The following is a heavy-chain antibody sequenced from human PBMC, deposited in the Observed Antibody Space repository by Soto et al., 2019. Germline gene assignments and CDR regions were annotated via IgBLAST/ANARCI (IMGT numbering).Heavy chain of an antibody. J-gene: IGHJ5*02. D-gene: IGHD1-26*01. Sequence: SETLSLTCTVSGDSISSGVYYWSWIRQPPGKGLEWIGYIYFNGATYYSPSLKSRVTISVDTSKNQFSLKLTSVTATDTAVYYCARRTQLVGAPFDPWGQGILVTVSS. CDR1: GDSISSGVYY. V-gene: IGHV4-30-4*01. CDR2: IYFNGAT. CDR3: ARRTQLVGAPFDP.